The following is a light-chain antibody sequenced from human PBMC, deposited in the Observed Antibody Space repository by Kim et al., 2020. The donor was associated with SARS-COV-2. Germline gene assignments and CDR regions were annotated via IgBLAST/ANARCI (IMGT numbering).Light chain of an antibody. CDR1: QSLLHSNGYNY. J-gene: IGKJ1*01. V-gene: IGKV2-28*01. Sequence: DIVMTQSPLSLPVTPGEPASISCRSSQSLLHSNGYNYLDWYLQKPGQSPQLLIYLGSNRASGVPDRFSGSGSGTDFTLKISRVEAEDVGVYYWMQALQTPWTFGQGTKVDIK. CDR3: MQALQTPWT. CDR2: LGS.